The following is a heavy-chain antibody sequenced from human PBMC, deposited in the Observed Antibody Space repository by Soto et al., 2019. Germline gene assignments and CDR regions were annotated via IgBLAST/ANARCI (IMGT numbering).Heavy chain of an antibody. V-gene: IGHV4-39*01. J-gene: IGHJ4*02. CDR3: SRHTPAIAISDL. CDR1: GGSISSSSYY. CDR2: IYYSGST. Sequence: SETLSLTCTVSGGSISSSSYYWGWIRQPPGKGLEWIGSIYYSGSTYYNPSLKSRVTISVDTSKNQFSLKLSSVTAADTAVYYCSRHTPAIAISDLWGQGTLVTVSS. D-gene: IGHD2-15*01.